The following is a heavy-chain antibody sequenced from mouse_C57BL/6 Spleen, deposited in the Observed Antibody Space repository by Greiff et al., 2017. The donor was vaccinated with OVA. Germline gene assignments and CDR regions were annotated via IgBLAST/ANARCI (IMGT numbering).Heavy chain of an antibody. Sequence: EVKLVESGGDLVKPGGSLKLSCAASGFTFSSYGMSWVRRTPDKRLEWVATISSGGSYTYYPDSVKGRFTISRDNAKNTLYLQMSSLKSEDTAMYYCARRNYEGSAWFAYWGQGTLVTVSA. D-gene: IGHD1-1*01. V-gene: IGHV5-6*02. J-gene: IGHJ3*01. CDR1: GFTFSSYG. CDR3: ARRNYEGSAWFAY. CDR2: ISSGGSYT.